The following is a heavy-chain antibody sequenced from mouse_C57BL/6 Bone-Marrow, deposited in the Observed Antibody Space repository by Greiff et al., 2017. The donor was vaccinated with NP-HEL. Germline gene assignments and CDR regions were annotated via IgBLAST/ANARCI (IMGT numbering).Heavy chain of an antibody. Sequence: EVMLVESGGGLVQPGGSLKLSCAASGFTFSDYYMYWVRQTPEKRLEWVAYISNGGGSTYYPDTVKGRFTISRDNAKNTLYLQMSRLKSEDTAMYYCARWSLYGYDEGYFDYWGQGTTLTVSS. CDR3: ARWSLYGYDEGYFDY. V-gene: IGHV5-12*01. CDR2: ISNGGGST. J-gene: IGHJ2*01. CDR1: GFTFSDYY. D-gene: IGHD2-2*01.